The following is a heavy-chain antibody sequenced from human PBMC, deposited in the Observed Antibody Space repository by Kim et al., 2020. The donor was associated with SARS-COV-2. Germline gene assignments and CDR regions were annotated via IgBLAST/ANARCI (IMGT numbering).Heavy chain of an antibody. D-gene: IGHD3-3*01. V-gene: IGHV3-48*03. Sequence: GGSLRLSCAASGFTFSSYEMNWVRQAPGKGLEWVSYISSSGSTIYYADSVKGRFTISRDNAKNSLYLQMNSLRAEDTAVYYCQSGEYDFWSGPRRVTEYFQHWGQGTLVTVSS. CDR3: QSGEYDFWSGPRRVTEYFQH. CDR1: GFTFSSYE. J-gene: IGHJ1*01. CDR2: ISSSGSTI.